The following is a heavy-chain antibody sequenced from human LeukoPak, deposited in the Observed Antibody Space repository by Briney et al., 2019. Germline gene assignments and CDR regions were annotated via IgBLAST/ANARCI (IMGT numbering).Heavy chain of an antibody. CDR1: GGSISSSSYY. J-gene: IGHJ4*02. CDR2: IYYSGST. D-gene: IGHD1/OR15-1a*01. V-gene: IGHV4-39*01. CDR3: ARNNIGTRTYDY. Sequence: SETLSLTCTVSGGSISSSSYYWGWIRQPPGKGLDWIGNIYYSGSTYYNPSLKSRVTISVDTSKTQFSLKLTSVTAADTAVYYCARNNIGTRTYDYWGQGTLVTVSS.